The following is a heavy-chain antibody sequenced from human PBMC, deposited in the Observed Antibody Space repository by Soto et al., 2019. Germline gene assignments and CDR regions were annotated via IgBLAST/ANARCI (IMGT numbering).Heavy chain of an antibody. CDR3: ARGSVVEWLGELSLDP. D-gene: IGHD3-10*01. V-gene: IGHV3-74*02. CDR2: IKSDGSST. Sequence: EVQLLESGGGLVQPGGSLRLSCAASGFTFSSYWMQWVRQAPGKGLVWVSRIKSDGSSTNYADSVKGRFTISRDNAKNTLYLPMNSLRADDTAVYYCARGSVVEWLGELSLDPWGQGTLVSVSS. CDR1: GFTFSSYW. J-gene: IGHJ5*02.